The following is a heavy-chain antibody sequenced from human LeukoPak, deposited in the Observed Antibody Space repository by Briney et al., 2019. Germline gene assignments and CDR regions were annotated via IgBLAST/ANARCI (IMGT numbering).Heavy chain of an antibody. D-gene: IGHD5-18*01. V-gene: IGHV3-23*01. Sequence: GGSLRLSCAASGFTFSSYAMSWVRQAPGKGLEWVSAISGSGGSTYYADSVKGRFTISRDNSKNTLYLQMNSLRAEDTAVYYCAKATGRGYSYGYYYYGMDVWGQGTTVTVSS. CDR3: AKATGRGYSYGYYYYGMDV. J-gene: IGHJ6*02. CDR2: ISGSGGST. CDR1: GFTFSSYA.